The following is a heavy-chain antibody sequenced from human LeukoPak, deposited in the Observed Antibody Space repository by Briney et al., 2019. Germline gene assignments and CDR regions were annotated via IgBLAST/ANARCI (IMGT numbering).Heavy chain of an antibody. Sequence: LETLSLTCTVSGGSISSYYWSWIRQSPGKGLEWIGYVYYSGSTNYNPSLKSRVTISVDTSKNQFSLKLSSVTAADTAVYYCARGRTVATTLPDYWGQGTLVTVSS. CDR3: ARGRTVATTLPDY. D-gene: IGHD5-12*01. V-gene: IGHV4-59*01. CDR1: GGSISSYY. CDR2: VYYSGST. J-gene: IGHJ4*02.